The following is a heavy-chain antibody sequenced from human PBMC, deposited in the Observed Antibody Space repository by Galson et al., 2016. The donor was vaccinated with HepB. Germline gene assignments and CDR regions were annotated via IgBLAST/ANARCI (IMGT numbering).Heavy chain of an antibody. Sequence: SLRLSCAVSGFAFSRHGLYWVRQAPGKGLEWVSVIWSDGSNKYYADSVKGRFTISRDNSKNTLYLQMNSLRAEDTAVYYCAREGHYSAWFVIDYWGQGTLVTVSS. CDR2: IWSDGSNK. J-gene: IGHJ4*02. CDR1: GFAFSRHG. V-gene: IGHV3-33*07. CDR3: AREGHYSAWFVIDY. D-gene: IGHD6-19*01.